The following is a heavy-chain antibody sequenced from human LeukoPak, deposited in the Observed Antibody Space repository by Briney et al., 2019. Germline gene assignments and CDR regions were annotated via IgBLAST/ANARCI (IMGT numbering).Heavy chain of an antibody. CDR2: ISSSSSYI. CDR1: GFTFSSYS. D-gene: IGHD3-22*01. Sequence: GGSLRLSCAASGFTFSSYSMNWVRQAPGKGLEWVSSISSSSSYIYYADSVKGRFTISRDNAKNSLYLQMNSLRAEDTAVYYCARDPQFGSSGYYYVLGEPLIDYWGQGTLVTVSS. CDR3: ARDPQFGSSGYYYVLGEPLIDY. V-gene: IGHV3-21*01. J-gene: IGHJ4*02.